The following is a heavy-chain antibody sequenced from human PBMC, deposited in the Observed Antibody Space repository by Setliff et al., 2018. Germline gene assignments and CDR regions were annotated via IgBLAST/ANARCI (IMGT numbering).Heavy chain of an antibody. J-gene: IGHJ6*02. Sequence: ASVKVSCKASGYTFTSYGFSWVRQAPGQGLEWMGWISGYNGNTNYAQKVQGRVTMTTDTSTGTICMELRSLRADDTAVYYCSRFGLYYEAVYGGGDYYYYGMDVWGQGTTVTVS. CDR2: ISGYNGNT. CDR1: GYTFTSYG. V-gene: IGHV1-18*01. CDR3: SRFGLYYEAVYGGGDYYYYGMDV. D-gene: IGHD3-16*01.